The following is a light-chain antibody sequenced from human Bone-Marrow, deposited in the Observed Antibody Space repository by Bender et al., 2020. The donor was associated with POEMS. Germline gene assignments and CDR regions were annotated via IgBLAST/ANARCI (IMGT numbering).Light chain of an antibody. CDR1: SSNIGRNA. J-gene: IGLJ3*02. Sequence: QSVLTQPPSASGTPGQRVTISCSGSSSNIGRNAVDWYQQFPGTAPKLLIYNNNQRPSGVPDRFSGSKSGTSASLAISGLQSEDEADYYCAAWEDSLNGWVFGGGTKLTVL. CDR3: AAWEDSLNGWV. CDR2: NNN. V-gene: IGLV1-44*01.